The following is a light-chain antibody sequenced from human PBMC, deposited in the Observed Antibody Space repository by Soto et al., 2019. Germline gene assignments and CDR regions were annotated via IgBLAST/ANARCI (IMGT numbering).Light chain of an antibody. CDR3: ATWDDSLSGVCV. V-gene: IGLV1-44*01. J-gene: IGLJ1*01. CDR1: SSNIGSNT. Sequence: QSVLTQPPSASGAPGQRVTISCSGNSSNIGSNTVNWYQQVPGMAPKLLILSNNQRPSGVPARFSGSKSGTSASLTISGLQSDDEADYYCATWDDSLSGVCVFGTGTKLTVL. CDR2: SNN.